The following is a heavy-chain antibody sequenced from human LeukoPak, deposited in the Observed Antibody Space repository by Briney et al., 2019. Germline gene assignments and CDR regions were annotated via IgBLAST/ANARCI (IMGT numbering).Heavy chain of an antibody. CDR2: INHSGST. J-gene: IGHJ6*02. V-gene: IGHV4-34*01. D-gene: IGHD2-15*01. CDR3: AREATLYSLDV. Sequence: SETLSLTCAVYGGSFSGYYWSWIRQPPGKGLEWIGEINHSGSTNYNPSLKSRVTMSVDTSKNQFSLKLSSVTAADTAVYYCAREATLYSLDVWGQGTTATVSS. CDR1: GGSFSGYY.